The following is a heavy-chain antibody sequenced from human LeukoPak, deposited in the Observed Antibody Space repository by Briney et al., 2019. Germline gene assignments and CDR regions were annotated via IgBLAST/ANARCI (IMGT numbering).Heavy chain of an antibody. CDR3: ARTTEGGYTYDYFYYYYMDV. J-gene: IGHJ6*03. V-gene: IGHV4-34*01. Sequence: SETLSLTCAVYGGSFSGYYWSWIRQPPGKGLEWIGEINHSVGTNYNPSLKSRVTMSLDTSKNQFSLKLSSVTAADTAVYFCARTTEGGYTYDYFYYYYMDVWGKGTTVTISS. CDR2: INHSVGT. CDR1: GGSFSGYY. D-gene: IGHD5-18*01.